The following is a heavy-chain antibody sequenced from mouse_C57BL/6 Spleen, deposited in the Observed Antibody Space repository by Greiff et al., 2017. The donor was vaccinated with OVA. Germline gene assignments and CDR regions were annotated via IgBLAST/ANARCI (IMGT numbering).Heavy chain of an antibody. J-gene: IGHJ3*01. D-gene: IGHD2-3*01. Sequence: EVKLVESGGGLVKPGGSLKLSCAASGFTFSSYAMSWVRQTPEKRLEWVATISDGGSYTYYPDNVKGRFTISRDNAKNNLYLQMSHLKSEDTAMYYCARVYDGYYLAWFAYWGQGTLVTVSA. CDR3: ARVYDGYYLAWFAY. CDR2: ISDGGSYT. V-gene: IGHV5-4*03. CDR1: GFTFSSYA.